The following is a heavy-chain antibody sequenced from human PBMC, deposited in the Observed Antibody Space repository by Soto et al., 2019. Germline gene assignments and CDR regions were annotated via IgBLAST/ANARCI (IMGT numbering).Heavy chain of an antibody. CDR1: GYPLTELS. Sequence: QVQLVQSGAEVKKPGASVKVSCKVSGYPLTELSMHWVRQAPGKGLEWMGGFDPEDGETIYAQRLQGRVTMTEDTSTDTAYMELSSLRSVDTAVYYCATLKPNYYYDSSGYYYWGQGTLVSVSS. CDR3: ATLKPNYYYDSSGYYY. CDR2: FDPEDGET. D-gene: IGHD3-22*01. V-gene: IGHV1-24*01. J-gene: IGHJ4*02.